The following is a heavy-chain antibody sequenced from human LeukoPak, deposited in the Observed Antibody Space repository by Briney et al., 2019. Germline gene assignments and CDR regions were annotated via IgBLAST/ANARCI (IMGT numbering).Heavy chain of an antibody. D-gene: IGHD2-2*01. CDR1: GFTFSSYA. Sequence: GGSLRLSCAASGFTFSSYAMSWVRQAPGKGLEWVSAISGSGGSTYYADSVKGRFTVSRDNSKNTLYLQMNTLRAEDTAVYYCARSLHCSSTSCQLPAYDIWGQGTMVTVSS. V-gene: IGHV3-23*01. J-gene: IGHJ3*02. CDR2: ISGSGGST. CDR3: ARSLHCSSTSCQLPAYDI.